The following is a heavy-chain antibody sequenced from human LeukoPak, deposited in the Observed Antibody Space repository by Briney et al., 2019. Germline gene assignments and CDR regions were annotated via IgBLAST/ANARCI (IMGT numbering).Heavy chain of an antibody. V-gene: IGHV3-49*03. CDR1: GFTFGDYA. J-gene: IGHJ5*02. Sequence: PGRSLSLSCTASGFTFGDYAMTWFRQAPGKGLEWVGFIRSKNYGGTTEYAASVKGRFTISRDDSKSIAYLQMNSLKTDDTAAYYCTRAGGPWFDPWGQGTLVTVSS. CDR3: TRAGGPWFDP. D-gene: IGHD3-10*01. CDR2: IRSKNYGGTT.